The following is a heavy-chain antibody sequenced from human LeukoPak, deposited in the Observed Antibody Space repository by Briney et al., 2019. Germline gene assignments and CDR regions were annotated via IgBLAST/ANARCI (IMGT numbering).Heavy chain of an antibody. Sequence: SRGSLRLSWAASGFTFSNFAMSWVRQAAGKGLEWVSAIRASGGNTYYADSVKGRFTISRDNTKNTMYLKMNSLRAEDTAVYYCATDRPHPRNEPTNFDYWGQGTLVTVSS. D-gene: IGHD1-1*01. V-gene: IGHV3-23*01. CDR3: ATDRPHPRNEPTNFDY. CDR1: GFTFSNFA. J-gene: IGHJ4*02. CDR2: IRASGGNT.